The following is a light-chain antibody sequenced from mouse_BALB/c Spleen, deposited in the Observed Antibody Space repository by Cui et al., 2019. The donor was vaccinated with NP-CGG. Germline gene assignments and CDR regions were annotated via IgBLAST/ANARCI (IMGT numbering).Light chain of an antibody. J-gene: IGLJ1*01. Sequence: QAFVTQESALTTSPGETVTLTCRSSTGAVTTSNYAKWVQEKPDHLFTGLIGGTNNRAPGVPAKFSGSLIGEKAALTITGAQTEDEAIYFCALWYSNHWVFGGGTKLTVL. CDR2: GTN. V-gene: IGLV1*01. CDR1: TGAVTTSNY. CDR3: ALWYSNHWV.